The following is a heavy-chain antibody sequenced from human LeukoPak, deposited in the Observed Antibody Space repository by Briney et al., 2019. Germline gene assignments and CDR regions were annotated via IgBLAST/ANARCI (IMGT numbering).Heavy chain of an antibody. V-gene: IGHV3-11*01. Sequence: GGPLRLSCAASGFTFSDYYMSWIRQAPGKGLEWLSYISIGGTNTHYADSVKGRFTISRDNAKKSLYLEMNNLRAEDTAVYYCATDGAGFDTWGQGVLVTVSS. CDR3: ATDGAGFDT. CDR2: ISIGGTNT. J-gene: IGHJ5*02. CDR1: GFTFSDYY.